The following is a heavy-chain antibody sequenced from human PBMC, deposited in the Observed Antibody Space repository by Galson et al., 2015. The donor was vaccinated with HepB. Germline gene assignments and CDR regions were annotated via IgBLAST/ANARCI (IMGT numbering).Heavy chain of an antibody. CDR1: GFTFDDYA. CDR3: AKDIREVGDHYMDA. D-gene: IGHD2-21*02. CDR2: ISWNSGSI. Sequence: SLRLSCAASGFTFDDYAMHWVRQAPGKGLEWVSGISWNSGSIGYADSVKGRFTISRDNAKNSPYLQMNSLRAEDTALYYCAKDIREVGDHYMDAWGKGTTVTVSS. J-gene: IGHJ6*03. V-gene: IGHV3-9*01.